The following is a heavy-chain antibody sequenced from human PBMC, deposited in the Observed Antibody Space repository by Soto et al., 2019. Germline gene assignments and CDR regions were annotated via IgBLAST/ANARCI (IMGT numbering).Heavy chain of an antibody. J-gene: IGHJ3*01. CDR2: IYYSGNT. V-gene: IGHV4-31*02. CDR3: APALAFTGDDGFDL. CDR1: GGSITTGGRY. Sequence: QVRLQEWGPGLVKPSQTLSLKCSVSGGSITTGGRYWSWIRQLPGKGLEWIGDIYYSGNTYYNASLQSRVTISVHVGKNPLSLTLSAVTGEESAVYYCAPALAFTGDDGFDLWGQGRLVTVSS. D-gene: IGHD1-1*01.